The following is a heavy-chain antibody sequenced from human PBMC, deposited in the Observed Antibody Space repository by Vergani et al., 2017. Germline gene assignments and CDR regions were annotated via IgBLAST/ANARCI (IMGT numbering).Heavy chain of an antibody. D-gene: IGHD2-2*01. J-gene: IGHJ4*02. V-gene: IGHV3-23*01. CDR1: GFTFSSYA. Sequence: EVQLLESGGGLVQPGGSLRLSCAASGFTFSSYAMSWVRQAPGKGLEWVSAISGSGGSTYYADSVKGRFTISRDNSKNTLYLQMNRLRAEDTAVYYCAKDGEEDIVVVPAASPFDYWGQGTLVTVSS. CDR3: AKDGEEDIVVVPAASPFDY. CDR2: ISGSGGST.